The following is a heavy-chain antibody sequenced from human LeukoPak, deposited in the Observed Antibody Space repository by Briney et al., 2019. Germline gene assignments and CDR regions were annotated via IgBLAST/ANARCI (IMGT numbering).Heavy chain of an antibody. V-gene: IGHV7-4-1*02. CDR3: AIHPSDSSGYFSY. J-gene: IGHJ4*02. D-gene: IGHD3-22*01. Sequence: ASVKVSCKASGYTFSSCAINWVRQAPGQGLEYMGWIDTKTGNPTYAQGFTGRFVLSSDTSVSTAYLQISSLKAEDTAVYYCAIHPSDSSGYFSYWGQGALVTVSS. CDR2: IDTKTGNP. CDR1: GYTFSSCA.